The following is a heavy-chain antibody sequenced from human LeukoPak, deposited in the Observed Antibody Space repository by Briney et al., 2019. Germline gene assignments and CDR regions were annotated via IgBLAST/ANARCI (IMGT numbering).Heavy chain of an antibody. Sequence: GGSLRLSCAASGFTFSRHWMHWVRQAPGKGLVWVSRIGDDGSATAYADSVKGRFTISRDNAKNTLYLQMNSLRAEDTAVYYCARASRGNWFDPWGQGTLVTVSS. V-gene: IGHV3-74*01. CDR2: IGDDGSAT. D-gene: IGHD3-10*01. CDR3: ARASRGNWFDP. CDR1: GFTFSRHW. J-gene: IGHJ5*02.